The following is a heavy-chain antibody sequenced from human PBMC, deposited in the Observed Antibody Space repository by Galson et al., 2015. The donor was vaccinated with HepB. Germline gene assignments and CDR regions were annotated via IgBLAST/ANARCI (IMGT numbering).Heavy chain of an antibody. Sequence: SVKVSCKASGYTFTSYGISWVRQAPGQGLEWMGWISAYNGNTNYAQKLQGRVTMTTDTSTSTAYMELRSLRSDDTAVYYCARDLTPKQWLVRGVFGYWGQGTLVTVSS. CDR1: GYTFTSYG. CDR2: ISAYNGNT. D-gene: IGHD6-19*01. V-gene: IGHV1-18*01. J-gene: IGHJ4*02. CDR3: ARDLTPKQWLVRGVFGY.